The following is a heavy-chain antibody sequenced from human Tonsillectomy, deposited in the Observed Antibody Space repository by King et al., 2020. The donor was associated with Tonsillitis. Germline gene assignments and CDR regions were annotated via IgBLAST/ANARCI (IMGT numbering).Heavy chain of an antibody. CDR1: GGSISNYY. CDR3: ARVVWFGGIYAFDI. D-gene: IGHD3-10*01. J-gene: IGHJ3*02. Sequence: LQLQESGPGLVKPSETLSLTCTVSGGSISNYYWSWIRQPAGKGLEWIGRIYSSGSTIYNPSLKSRVTMSVDTSKNQFSLKLSSVTAADTAVYYCARVVWFGGIYAFDIWGQGTLVTVSS. V-gene: IGHV4-4*07. CDR2: IYSSGST.